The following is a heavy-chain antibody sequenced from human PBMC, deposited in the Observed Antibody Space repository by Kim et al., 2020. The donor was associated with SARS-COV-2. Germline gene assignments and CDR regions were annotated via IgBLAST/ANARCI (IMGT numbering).Heavy chain of an antibody. CDR1: GFTFSSYG. V-gene: IGHV3-30*18. CDR2: ISYDGSNK. J-gene: IGHJ6*03. Sequence: GGSLRLSCAASGFTFSSYGMHWVRQAPGKGLEWVAVISYDGSNKYYADSVKGRFTISRDNSKNTLYLQMNSLRAEDTTVYYCAKDPHYQLLFTTYMDVWGKGTTVTVSS. D-gene: IGHD2-2*01. CDR3: AKDPHYQLLFTTYMDV.